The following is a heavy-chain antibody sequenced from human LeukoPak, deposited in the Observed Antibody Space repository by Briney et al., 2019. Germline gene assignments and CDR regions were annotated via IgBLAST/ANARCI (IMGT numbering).Heavy chain of an antibody. CDR2: IGTASDP. D-gene: IGHD1-1*01. CDR3: ARGPPRGKYYYMDV. J-gene: IGHJ6*03. CDR1: GFTFSSFD. Sequence: GGSLRLSCAASGFTFSSFDMHWVRQPTGQGLEWVSTIGTASDPYYPGSVEGRFTLSRDNAKNSLYLQMNSLTAGDTAVYYCARGPPRGKYYYMDVWGTGTTVTVSS. V-gene: IGHV3-13*05.